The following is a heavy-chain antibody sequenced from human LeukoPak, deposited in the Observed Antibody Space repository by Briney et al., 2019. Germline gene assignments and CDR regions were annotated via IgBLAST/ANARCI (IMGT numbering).Heavy chain of an antibody. CDR2: IIPIFGTA. J-gene: IGHJ5*02. Sequence: SVKVSCKSSGGTFSSYAISWVRQAPGQGLEWMGRIIPIFGTANYAQKFQGRVTITTDESTSTAYMELSSLRSEDTAVYYCARGLWEQLGPWFDPWGQGTLVTVSS. D-gene: IGHD6-13*01. CDR1: GGTFSSYA. V-gene: IGHV1-69*05. CDR3: ARGLWEQLGPWFDP.